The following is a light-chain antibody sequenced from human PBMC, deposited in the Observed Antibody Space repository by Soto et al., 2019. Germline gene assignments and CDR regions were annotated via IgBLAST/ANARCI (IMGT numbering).Light chain of an antibody. CDR3: SSFTGSFTHV. Sequence: QSVLTQPASVSGSPGQSITISCAGTSGDIGGYNYVSWYQQHPGKAPKLIIFDVTDRPSGVSDRFSGSKSGNTASLTISGLRPGDEAEYYCSSFTGSFTHVFGTGTKVTGL. V-gene: IGLV2-14*03. CDR2: DVT. J-gene: IGLJ1*01. CDR1: SGDIGGYNY.